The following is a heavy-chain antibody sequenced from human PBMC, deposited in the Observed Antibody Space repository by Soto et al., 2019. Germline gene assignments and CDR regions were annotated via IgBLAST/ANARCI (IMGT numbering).Heavy chain of an antibody. Sequence: EVQLVESGGGLVQPGGSLRLSCATSGFTFSSYWMSWVRQAPGKGLEWVANIKQDGSEKYYVDSVKGRFTISRDNAKNSLYLQMNSLRAEATAVYYCASSHCSSTSCFMGYYGMDVWGQGTTVTVSS. J-gene: IGHJ6*02. D-gene: IGHD2-2*01. CDR1: GFTFSSYW. V-gene: IGHV3-7*03. CDR2: IKQDGSEK. CDR3: ASSHCSSTSCFMGYYGMDV.